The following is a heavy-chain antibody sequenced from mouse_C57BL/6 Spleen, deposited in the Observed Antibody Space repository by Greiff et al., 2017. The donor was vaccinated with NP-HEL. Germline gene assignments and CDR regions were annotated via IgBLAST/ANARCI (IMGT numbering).Heavy chain of an antibody. CDR3: ARQLRLLHYFDY. CDR1: GFTFSSYG. D-gene: IGHD3-2*02. J-gene: IGHJ2*01. CDR2: ISSGGSYT. Sequence: DVHLVESGGDLVKPGGSLKLSCAASGFTFSSYGMSWVRQTPDKRLEWVATISSGGSYTYYPDSVKGRFTISRDNAKNTLYLQMSSLKSEDTAMYYCARQLRLLHYFDYWGQGTTLTVSS. V-gene: IGHV5-6*01.